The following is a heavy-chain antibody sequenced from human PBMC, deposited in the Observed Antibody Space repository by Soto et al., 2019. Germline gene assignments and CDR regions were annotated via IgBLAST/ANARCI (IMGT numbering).Heavy chain of an antibody. CDR2: INAKGDNT. J-gene: IGHJ1*01. CDR1: GFSFTNYA. V-gene: IGHV3-23*01. CDR3: AKDLFGGSYQNTRAEYLQH. D-gene: IGHD1-26*01. Sequence: GGSHRLSCAASGFSFTNYAMRCVPQAPGKRLHWVSSINAKGDNTFYSDSARGRFTISRDNSKNTLYLEMNTLRPEDAALYYCAKDLFGGSYQNTRAEYLQHWGRGTLVTVSS.